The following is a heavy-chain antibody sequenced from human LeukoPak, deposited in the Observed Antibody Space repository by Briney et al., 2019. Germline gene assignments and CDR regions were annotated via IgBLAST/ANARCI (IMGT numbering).Heavy chain of an antibody. D-gene: IGHD3-3*01. J-gene: IGHJ4*02. CDR3: ARRYYDFWSGYWAPFDY. CDR1: GYTFSSYD. Sequence: ASVKVSCKASGYTFSSYDINWVRQAPGQGLEWIGWMNPHNGDTGYAQKFQGRVTITRNTSISTAYMELSSLRSEDTAVYYCARRYYDFWSGYWAPFDYWGQGTLVTVSS. V-gene: IGHV1-8*01. CDR2: MNPHNGDT.